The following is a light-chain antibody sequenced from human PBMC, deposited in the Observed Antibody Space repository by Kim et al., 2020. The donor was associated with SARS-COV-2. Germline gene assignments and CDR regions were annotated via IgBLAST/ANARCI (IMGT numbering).Light chain of an antibody. CDR3: NSRDSNDNVV. Sequence: VALGQTVRIKSQGDSLRSYYATWYQQKPGQAPILVIYGKNNRPSGIPDRFSGSSSGNTASLTITGTQAGDEADYDCNSRDSNDNVVFGGGTKLTVL. V-gene: IGLV3-19*01. CDR1: SLRSYY. CDR2: GKN. J-gene: IGLJ2*01.